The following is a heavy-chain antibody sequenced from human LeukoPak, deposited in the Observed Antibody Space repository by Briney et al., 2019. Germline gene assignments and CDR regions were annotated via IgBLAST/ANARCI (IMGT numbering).Heavy chain of an antibody. J-gene: IGHJ4*02. CDR2: IHAGNGNT. V-gene: IGHV1-3*01. CDR1: GYTFTNYA. D-gene: IGHD2-2*01. Sequence: GASVKVSCKASGYTFTNYAMHWVRQAPGQRLEWMGWIHAGNGNTEYSQKFQGRVTISRDTSASTAYMELSSLRSEDTAVYYCARVYCSSTSCQYYFDYWGQGTLVTVSS. CDR3: ARVYCSSTSCQYYFDY.